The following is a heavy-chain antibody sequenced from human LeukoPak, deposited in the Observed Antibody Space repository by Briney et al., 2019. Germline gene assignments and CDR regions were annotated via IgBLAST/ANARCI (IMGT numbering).Heavy chain of an antibody. J-gene: IGHJ4*02. V-gene: IGHV1-69*05. CDR1: GGTFSSYA. CDR3: ARGDRYFDWLLSLLDY. D-gene: IGHD3-9*01. CDR2: IIPIFGTA. Sequence: ASVKVSCKASGGTFSSYAISWVRQAPGQGLEWMGGIIPIFGTANYAQKFQGRVTITRNTSISTAYMELSSLRSEDTAVYYCARGDRYFDWLLSLLDYWGQGTLVTVAS.